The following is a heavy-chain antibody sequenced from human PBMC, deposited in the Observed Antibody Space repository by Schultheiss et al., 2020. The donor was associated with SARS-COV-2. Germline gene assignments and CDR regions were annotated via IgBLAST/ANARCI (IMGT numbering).Heavy chain of an antibody. CDR2: IYHSGST. V-gene: IGHV4-59*08. CDR3: ARQLGYCSSTSCYTGSGYYYYMDV. J-gene: IGHJ6*03. D-gene: IGHD2-2*02. CDR1: GGSISSYY. Sequence: SETLSLTCTVSGGSISSYYWSWIRQPPGKGLEWIGSIYHSGSTYYNPSLKSRVTISVDTSKNQFSLKLSSVTAADTAVYYCARQLGYCSSTSCYTGSGYYYYMDVWGKGTTVTVAS.